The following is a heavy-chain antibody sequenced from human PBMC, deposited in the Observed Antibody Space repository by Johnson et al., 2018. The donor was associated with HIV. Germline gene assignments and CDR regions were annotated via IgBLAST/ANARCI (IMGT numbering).Heavy chain of an antibody. D-gene: IGHD6-19*01. Sequence: VQLVESGGGVVQPGRSLRLSCAASGFTFSSYDMHWVRQATGKGLEWVSAIGTAGDTYYPGSVKGRFTISRDNAKNSLYLQMNSLRAEDTAVYYCARDGYSSGWYGNDAFDIWGQGTMVTVSS. J-gene: IGHJ3*02. CDR2: IGTAGDT. V-gene: IGHV3-13*01. CDR3: ARDGYSSGWYGNDAFDI. CDR1: GFTFSSYD.